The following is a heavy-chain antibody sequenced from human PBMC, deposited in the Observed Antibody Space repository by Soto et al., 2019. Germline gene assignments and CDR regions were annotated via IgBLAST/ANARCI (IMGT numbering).Heavy chain of an antibody. V-gene: IGHV4-59*01. CDR1: GGSISSYY. CDR2: IHHSGIT. Sequence: SETLSLTCTVSGGSISSYYWSWIRQPPGKGLEWIGHIHHSGITSYYPSLKSRVTISVDTSKNQFSLRLSSATAADTAVYYCARANWEIDYWGQGTLVTVSS. J-gene: IGHJ4*02. D-gene: IGHD1-1*01. CDR3: ARANWEIDY.